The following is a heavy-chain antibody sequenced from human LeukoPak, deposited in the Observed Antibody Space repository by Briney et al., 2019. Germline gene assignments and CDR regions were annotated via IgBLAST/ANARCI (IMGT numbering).Heavy chain of an antibody. Sequence: SGPTLVNPXQTLTLTCTFSGFSLSTNGVAVGWIRQPPGKALEWLALIYWDDDKRYSPSPKSRLTITKDTSKNQVVLTLTNMDPVDTATYYCAHRPTATSGPSSDYWGQGTLVTVSS. D-gene: IGHD4-17*01. CDR1: GFSLSTNGVA. J-gene: IGHJ4*02. CDR2: IYWDDDK. CDR3: AHRPTATSGPSSDY. V-gene: IGHV2-5*02.